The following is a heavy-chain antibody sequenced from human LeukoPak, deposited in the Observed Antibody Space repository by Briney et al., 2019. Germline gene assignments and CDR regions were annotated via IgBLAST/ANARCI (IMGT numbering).Heavy chain of an antibody. CDR1: GFTFSSYA. J-gene: IGHJ4*02. V-gene: IGHV3-23*01. D-gene: IGHD3-10*01. CDR3: AKDYYGSGSYPYYFDY. Sequence: GGSLRLSCAASGFTFSSYAMSWVRQAPGKGLEWVSGISGSGGSAYYADSVKGRFTISRDNSKSTLYLQMNSLRAEDTAVYYCAKDYYGSGSYPYYFDYWGQGTLVTVSS. CDR2: ISGSGGSA.